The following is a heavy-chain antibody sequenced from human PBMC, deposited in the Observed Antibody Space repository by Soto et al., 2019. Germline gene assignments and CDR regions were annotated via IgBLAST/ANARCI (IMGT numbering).Heavy chain of an antibody. CDR2: ISAYNGNT. Sequence: ASVKVSCKASGYTFTSYGISWVRQAPGQGLEWMGWISAYNGNTNYAQKLQGGVTMTADTSTSTAYMELRSLRSDDTAVYYCARGGHDSSGYYSGNAFDIWGQGTMVTVSS. D-gene: IGHD3-22*01. CDR1: GYTFTSYG. V-gene: IGHV1-18*01. CDR3: ARGGHDSSGYYSGNAFDI. J-gene: IGHJ3*02.